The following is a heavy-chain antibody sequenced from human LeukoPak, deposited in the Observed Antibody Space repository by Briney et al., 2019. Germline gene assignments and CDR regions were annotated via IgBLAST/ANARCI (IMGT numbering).Heavy chain of an antibody. D-gene: IGHD3-22*01. Sequence: GGSLRLSCAASGFTFSTYAMRWVRQAPGKGLEWVSLISGSGETTYYADSVKGRFTISRDNSKNTLYLQMNSLGVEDTAVYYCAKEFYYDGSGYGPLFDYWGQGTLVTVSS. CDR2: ISGSGETT. CDR1: GFTFSTYA. CDR3: AKEFYYDGSGYGPLFDY. J-gene: IGHJ4*02. V-gene: IGHV3-23*01.